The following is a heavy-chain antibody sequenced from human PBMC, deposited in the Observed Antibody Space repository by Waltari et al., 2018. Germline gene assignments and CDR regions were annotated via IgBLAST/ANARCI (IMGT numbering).Heavy chain of an antibody. CDR3: AKDFSTEPWELLEDY. D-gene: IGHD1-26*01. CDR2: IRGSVGST. Sequence: EVQLLESGGGLVQPGGSLRLSCAASGFTFSSYAMSWVRQATGKGLEWVSAIRGSVGSTCYADPVKGRFTISRDNSKNTLYLQMNRLRAEDTAVYYCAKDFSTEPWELLEDYWGQGTLVTVSS. V-gene: IGHV3-23*01. CDR1: GFTFSSYA. J-gene: IGHJ4*02.